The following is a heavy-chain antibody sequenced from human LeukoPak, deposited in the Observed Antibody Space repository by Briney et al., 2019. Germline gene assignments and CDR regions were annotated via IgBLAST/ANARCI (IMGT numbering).Heavy chain of an antibody. Sequence: GGSLRLSCAASGFTFSSYAMSWVRQAPGKGLEWVSGISGSGDNTWYADSVKGRFTISRDNSKKTLDLQMHSLRAEDTAIYYCAKASVWTMVRVVSYFDEWGQGIQVTVSS. CDR2: ISGSGDNT. CDR1: GFTFSSYA. D-gene: IGHD3-10*01. J-gene: IGHJ4*02. V-gene: IGHV3-23*01. CDR3: AKASVWTMVRVVSYFDE.